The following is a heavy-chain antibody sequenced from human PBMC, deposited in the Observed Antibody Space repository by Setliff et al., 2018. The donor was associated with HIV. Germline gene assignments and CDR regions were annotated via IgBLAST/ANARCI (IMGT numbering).Heavy chain of an antibody. CDR3: AKASGSETYFPSPPDS. D-gene: IGHD3-10*01. CDR2: INWDGGST. V-gene: IGHV3-43D*03. J-gene: IGHJ4*02. Sequence: PGGSLRLSCAASGFTFDDYAMHWVRQSPGKGLEWVSLINWDGGSTYYSDSVKGRFTISRDNNKNSLYLEMNSLRGEDTAFYFCAKASGSETYFPSPPDSWGQGTLVTVSS. CDR1: GFTFDDYA.